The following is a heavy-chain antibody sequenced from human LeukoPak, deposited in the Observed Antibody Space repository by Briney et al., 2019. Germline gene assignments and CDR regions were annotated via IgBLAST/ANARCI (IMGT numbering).Heavy chain of an antibody. J-gene: IGHJ4*02. Sequence: GGSLRLSCAASGFTFSSYAMSWVRQAPGKGLEWVANIKEDGSEKNYVDSVKGRFTISRDNAKNSLYLQMNSLRAEDTAVYYCARALYDFWSGYSSGYWGQGTLVTVSS. V-gene: IGHV3-7*01. CDR1: GFTFSSYA. CDR3: ARALYDFWSGYSSGY. CDR2: IKEDGSEK. D-gene: IGHD3-3*01.